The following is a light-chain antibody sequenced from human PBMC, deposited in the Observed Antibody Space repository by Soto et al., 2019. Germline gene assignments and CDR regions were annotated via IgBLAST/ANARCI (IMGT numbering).Light chain of an antibody. CDR2: AAS. Sequence: DIQMTQSPSSLSASVGDRVTITCRASQSITGYLNWYQQKPGKVPKLLIYAASTLQSGVPSSFSGSGSGTDFTLTLSSLQAEDSATYYCQQSFSAPWTFGQGTKVDTK. CDR3: QQSFSAPWT. J-gene: IGKJ1*01. V-gene: IGKV1-39*01. CDR1: QSITGY.